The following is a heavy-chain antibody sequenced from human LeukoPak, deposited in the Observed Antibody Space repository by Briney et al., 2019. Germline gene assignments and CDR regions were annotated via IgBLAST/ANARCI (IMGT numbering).Heavy chain of an antibody. V-gene: IGHV1-8*01. Sequence: DINWVRQATGQGPEWMGWMNPNSGNTGYAQKFQGRVTMTRNTSISTAYMELSSLRSEDTAVYYCARRPPRYYSVNWFDPWGQGTLVTVSS. CDR2: MNPNSGNT. CDR3: ARRPPRYYSVNWFDP. CDR1: D. D-gene: IGHD3-10*01. J-gene: IGHJ5*02.